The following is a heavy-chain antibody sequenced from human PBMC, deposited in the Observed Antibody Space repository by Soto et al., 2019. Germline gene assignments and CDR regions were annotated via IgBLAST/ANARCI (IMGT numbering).Heavy chain of an antibody. V-gene: IGHV4-59*01. CDR2: IYYSGST. D-gene: IGHD2-2*01. CDR1: GGSISSYY. Sequence: TLSLTCAVSGGSISSYYWSWIRQPPGKGLECIGYIYYSGSTNYNPSLKSRVTISVDTSKNQFSLKLSSVTAADTAVYYCARVYVDVVGPAAVDXWGQGTLVTVSX. CDR3: ARVYVDVVGPAAVDX. J-gene: IGHJ4*02.